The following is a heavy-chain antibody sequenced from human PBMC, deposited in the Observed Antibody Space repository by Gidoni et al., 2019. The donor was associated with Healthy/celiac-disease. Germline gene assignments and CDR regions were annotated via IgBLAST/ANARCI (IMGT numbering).Heavy chain of an antibody. CDR1: GGSISSSSYY. CDR3: ARSCSCSSGGAFDI. Sequence: QLQLQESGPGLVKPSETLSLTCTVSGGSISSSSYYWGWIRQPTGKGLEWIGSIYYTGSTYYNPSLKSRVTISVDTSKNQFSLKLSSVTAADTAVYYWARSCSCSSGGAFDIWGQGTMVTVSS. V-gene: IGHV4-39*07. CDR2: IYYTGST. J-gene: IGHJ3*02. D-gene: IGHD6-13*01.